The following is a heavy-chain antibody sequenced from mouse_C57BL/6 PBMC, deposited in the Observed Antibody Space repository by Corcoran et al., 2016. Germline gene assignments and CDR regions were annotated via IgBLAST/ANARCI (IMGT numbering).Heavy chain of an antibody. Sequence: QVQLKQSGAELVRPGASVKLSCKASGYTFTDYYINWVKQRPGQGLEWIARIYPGSGNTYYNEKFKGKATLTAEKSSSTAYMQLSSLTSEDSAVYFCARGYYYGSSYVWYFDVWGTGITVTVSS. CDR1: GYTFTDYY. V-gene: IGHV1-76*01. D-gene: IGHD1-1*01. CDR3: ARGYYYGSSYVWYFDV. J-gene: IGHJ1*03. CDR2: IYPGSGNT.